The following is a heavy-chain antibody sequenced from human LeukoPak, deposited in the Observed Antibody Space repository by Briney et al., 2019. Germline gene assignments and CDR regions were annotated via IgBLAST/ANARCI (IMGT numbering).Heavy chain of an antibody. V-gene: IGHV4-59*12. D-gene: IGHD5-12*01. Sequence: PSETLSLTCIVSGGSISGDHWNWIRQPPGKGLEWIGNIYYSGNTNYNPSLKSRVTISVDTSKNQFSLKLSSVTAADTAVYYCARVNDSGSVLWGPGTMVTVSS. CDR2: IYYSGNT. CDR1: GGSISGDH. CDR3: ARVNDSGSVL. J-gene: IGHJ3*01.